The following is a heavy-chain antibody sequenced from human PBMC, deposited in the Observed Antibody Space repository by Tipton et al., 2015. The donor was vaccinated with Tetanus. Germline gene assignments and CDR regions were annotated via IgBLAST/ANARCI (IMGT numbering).Heavy chain of an antibody. D-gene: IGHD5-24*01. J-gene: IGHJ4*02. V-gene: IGHV4-59*01. CDR1: NGSISDYY. CDR3: ARAEITPHFDD. Sequence: LRLSCSVSNGSISDYYWSWVRLPPGKGLEWIATIHCTGFTTYNPSLKSRVTTSIDTSRKYFSLSLRSLTAADSAVYYCARAEITPHFDDWGPGARVTVSS. CDR2: IHCTGFT.